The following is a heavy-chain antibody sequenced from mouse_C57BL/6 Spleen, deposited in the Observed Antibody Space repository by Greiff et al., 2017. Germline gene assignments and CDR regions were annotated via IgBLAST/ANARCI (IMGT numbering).Heavy chain of an antibody. CDR3: ARMVSYYSNYVWFAY. Sequence: VQLQQSGAELVRPGSSVKLSCKASGYTFTSYWMDWVKQRPGQGLEWIGNIYPSDSETHYNQKFKDKATLTVDKSSSTAYMQLSSLTSEDSAVYYCARMVSYYSNYVWFAYWGQGTLVTVSA. D-gene: IGHD2-5*01. CDR2: IYPSDSET. CDR1: GYTFTSYW. V-gene: IGHV1-61*01. J-gene: IGHJ3*01.